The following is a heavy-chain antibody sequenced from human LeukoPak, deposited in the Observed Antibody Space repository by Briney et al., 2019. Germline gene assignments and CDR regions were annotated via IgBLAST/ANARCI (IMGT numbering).Heavy chain of an antibody. CDR2: ISWDGDRT. V-gene: IGHV3-43*01. CDR1: GFTFDDYT. J-gene: IGHJ6*02. Sequence: GGSLRLSCAASGFTFDDYTMHWVRQAPGKGLEWVSLISWDGDRTYYADSVKGRFTISRDNSKNSLYLQMNSLRTEDTALYYCAKDLRRKSAYGMDVWGQGTTVTVSS. CDR3: AKDLRRKSAYGMDV.